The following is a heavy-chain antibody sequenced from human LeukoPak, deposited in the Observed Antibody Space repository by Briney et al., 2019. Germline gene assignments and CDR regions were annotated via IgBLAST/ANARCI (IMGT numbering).Heavy chain of an antibody. Sequence: PGGSLRLSCAASGFTFNTFAMSWVRQAPGKGLEWVSVISGSGGRTYYADSVKGRFTISRDNSKNTLYLQMNSLRAEDTAVYYCAKELYYDSSGYPSAFDYWGQGTLVTVFS. J-gene: IGHJ4*02. CDR3: AKELYYDSSGYPSAFDY. V-gene: IGHV3-23*01. D-gene: IGHD3-22*01. CDR1: GFTFNTFA. CDR2: ISGSGGRT.